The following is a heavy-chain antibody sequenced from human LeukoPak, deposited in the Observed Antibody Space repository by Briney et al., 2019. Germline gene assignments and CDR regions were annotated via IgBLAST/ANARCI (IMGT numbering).Heavy chain of an antibody. Sequence: SGPTLVNPTQTLTLTCTFSGFSSSTSEMCVSWMRQPPGKPLEWLARIAWDDDKYYSTSLTTRLTISKDTSKNQVVLTMTNMDPVDTATYYCARIIRYFDWRDTNLPAYWGQGTLVTVSS. V-gene: IGHV2-70*11. D-gene: IGHD3-9*01. CDR3: ARIIRYFDWRDTNLPAY. CDR1: GFSSSTSEMC. J-gene: IGHJ4*02. CDR2: IAWDDDK.